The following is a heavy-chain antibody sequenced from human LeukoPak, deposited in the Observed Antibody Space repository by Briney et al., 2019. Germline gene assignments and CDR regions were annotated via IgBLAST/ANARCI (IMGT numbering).Heavy chain of an antibody. CDR2: INHSGST. D-gene: IGHD4-17*01. CDR3: ARGTMTTVTYYFDY. J-gene: IGHJ4*02. V-gene: IGHV4-34*01. Sequence: TSETLSLTCAVYGGSFSGYYWSWIRQPPGKGLERIGEINHSGSTNYNPSLKSRVTISVDTSKNQFSLKLSSVTAVDTAVYYCARGTMTTVTYYFDYWGQGTLVAVSS. CDR1: GGSFSGYY.